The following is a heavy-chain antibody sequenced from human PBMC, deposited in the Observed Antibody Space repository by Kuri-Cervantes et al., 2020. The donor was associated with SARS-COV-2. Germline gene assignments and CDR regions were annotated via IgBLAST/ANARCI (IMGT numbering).Heavy chain of an antibody. Sequence: ASVKVSCKASGYTFTSYGISWVRQAPGQGLEWMGWISAYNGNTNYAQKLQGRVTMTTDTFTSTAYMELRSLRSDDTAVYYCARDETTYYDFWSGYYASYWGQGTLVTVSS. CDR1: GYTFTSYG. J-gene: IGHJ4*02. CDR3: ARDETTYYDFWSGYYASY. D-gene: IGHD3-3*01. V-gene: IGHV1-18*01. CDR2: ISAYNGNT.